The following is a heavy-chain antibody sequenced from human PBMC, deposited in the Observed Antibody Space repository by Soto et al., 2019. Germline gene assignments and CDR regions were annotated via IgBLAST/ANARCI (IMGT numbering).Heavy chain of an antibody. J-gene: IGHJ4*02. CDR2: MNPNSGDT. CDR1: GYSFTTHD. V-gene: IGHV1-8*01. Sequence: GASLKVSCKASGYSFTTHDINWVRQAAGQGFEWVGWMNPNSGDTGYAQNFQDRVTMTRDTSTSTAYMELGSLKSEDTAIYYCARNRATTGDFDFWGQGTLVTVSS. D-gene: IGHD1-1*01. CDR3: ARNRATTGDFDF.